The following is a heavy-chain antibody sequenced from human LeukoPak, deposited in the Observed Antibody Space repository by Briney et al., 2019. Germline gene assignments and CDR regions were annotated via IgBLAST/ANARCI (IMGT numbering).Heavy chain of an antibody. CDR2: INPSGGST. D-gene: IGHD6-13*01. CDR3: AGRYSSSWYNPPPYYYYYMDV. V-gene: IGHV1-46*01. Sequence: ASVKVSCKASGYTFTSYYMHWVRQAPGQGLEWMGIINPSGGSTSYAQKFQGRVTMTRDTSTSTVYMELSSLRSEDTAVYYCAGRYSSSWYNPPPYYYYYMDVWGKGTTVTVSS. CDR1: GYTFTSYY. J-gene: IGHJ6*03.